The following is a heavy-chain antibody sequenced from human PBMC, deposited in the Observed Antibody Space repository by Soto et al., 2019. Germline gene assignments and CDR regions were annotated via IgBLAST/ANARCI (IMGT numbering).Heavy chain of an antibody. CDR3: ARLHYTGYSSSWSPPDY. D-gene: IGHD6-13*01. CDR1: GGSISSYY. V-gene: IGHV4-59*08. CDR2: IYYSGST. J-gene: IGHJ4*02. Sequence: SETLSLTCTVSGGSISSYYWSWIRQPPGKGLEWIGYIYYSGSTNYNPSLKSRVTIPVDTSKNQFSLKLSSVTAADTAVYYCARLHYTGYSSSWSPPDYWGQGTLVTVSS.